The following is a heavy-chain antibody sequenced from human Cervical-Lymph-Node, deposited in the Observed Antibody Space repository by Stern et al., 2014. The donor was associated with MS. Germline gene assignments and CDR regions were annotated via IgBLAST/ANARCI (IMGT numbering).Heavy chain of an antibody. D-gene: IGHD3-22*01. J-gene: IGHJ4*02. V-gene: IGHV1-69*01. CDR1: GGTFSSYG. CDR3: AREFTYDTSGYYFYY. CDR2: IIPLFGTA. Sequence: QAQLVQSGAEVKKPGASVKVSCKASGGTFSSYGISWVRQAPGQGLEWMGGIIPLFGTANYAQKFQDRVTIAADESTSTAYMELSSLRSEDTAVYYCAREFTYDTSGYYFYYWGQGTLVTVSS.